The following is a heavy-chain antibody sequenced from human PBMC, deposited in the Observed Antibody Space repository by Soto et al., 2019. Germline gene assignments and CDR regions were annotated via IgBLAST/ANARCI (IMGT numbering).Heavy chain of an antibody. V-gene: IGHV5-51*01. Sequence: GESLKISCKGSGYSFRSYWIAWVRQMPGKGLEWMGIIYPGDSDTRYSPSFQGQVTISADKSINTAYLQWSSVKASDTAMYYCATRRWIAAATDYWGQGTLVTVSS. J-gene: IGHJ4*02. CDR3: ATRRWIAAATDY. CDR2: IYPGDSDT. D-gene: IGHD6-13*01. CDR1: GYSFRSYW.